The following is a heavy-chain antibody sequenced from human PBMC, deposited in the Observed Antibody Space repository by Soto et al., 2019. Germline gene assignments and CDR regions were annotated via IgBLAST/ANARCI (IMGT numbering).Heavy chain of an antibody. CDR2: IYHSGST. V-gene: IGHV4-4*02. J-gene: IGHJ5*02. CDR3: ARGPPGIPAAGTDWFAP. CDR1: GGSISSSNW. D-gene: IGHD6-13*01. Sequence: QVQLQESGPGLVKPSGTLSLTCAVSGGSISSSNWWSWVRQPPGKGLEWIGEIYHSGSTNYNPSLKSRVTISVDKSKTPFSLKLSSVTAADTAVYSCARGPPGIPAAGTDWFAPWGQGTLVTFSS.